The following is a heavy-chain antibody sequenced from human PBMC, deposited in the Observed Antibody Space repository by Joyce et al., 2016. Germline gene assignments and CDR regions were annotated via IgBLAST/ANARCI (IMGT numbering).Heavy chain of an antibody. V-gene: IGHV1-2*02. D-gene: IGHD2-21*01. Sequence: QVQLVQSGAAVKKPGPSVKVSCKASGYTFTGYYMHWVRQAPGQGLEWVGWIKPDSGGTKYAQKCQSRGTMTRETSISTAYMELSRLKSDDTAIYYCATSSIFDLIAPAHAWGQGTLVTVSS. CDR2: IKPDSGGT. J-gene: IGHJ1*01. CDR3: ATSSIFDLIAPAHA. CDR1: GYTFTGYY.